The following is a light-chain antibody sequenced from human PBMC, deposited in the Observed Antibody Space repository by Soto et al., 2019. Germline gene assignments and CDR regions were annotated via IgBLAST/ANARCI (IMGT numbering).Light chain of an antibody. V-gene: IGLV2-23*02. CDR1: SNDVGGYDL. CDR2: EAT. Sequence: QSVLTQPASVSGSPGQSITISCTGTSNDVGGYDLVSWYQQHPGKAPKLMIYEATKRPSGVSDRFSGSRSGNTASLTISALQAEDEADYSCCSFAGGATFVFGGGTQLTVL. CDR3: CSFAGGATFV. J-gene: IGLJ2*01.